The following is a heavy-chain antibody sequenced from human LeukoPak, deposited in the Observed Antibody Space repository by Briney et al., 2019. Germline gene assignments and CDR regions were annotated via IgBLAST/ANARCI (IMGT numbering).Heavy chain of an antibody. CDR2: ISAYNGNT. CDR3: ARDLHFWSGNTTDY. V-gene: IGHV1-18*01. Sequence: ASEKVSCKASGYTFTSYGISWVRQAPGQGLEWMGWISAYNGNTNYAQKLQGRVTMTTDTSTSTAYMELRSLRSDDTAVYYCARDLHFWSGNTTDYWGQGTLVSVSS. D-gene: IGHD3-3*02. J-gene: IGHJ4*02. CDR1: GYTFTSYG.